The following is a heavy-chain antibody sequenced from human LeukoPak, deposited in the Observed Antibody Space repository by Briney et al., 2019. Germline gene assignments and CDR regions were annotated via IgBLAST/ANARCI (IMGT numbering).Heavy chain of an antibody. CDR1: GFTFSGSD. D-gene: IGHD3-3*01. Sequence: PGTSLRLSCAASGFTFSGSDMHWVRQASGKGLEWVGRIRSKVDSYATAYTASVKGRFTISRDDSKNTAYLQMSSLKTEDTAVYYCTRAGLGIFGVVQWSFDIWGQGTMVTVSS. CDR2: IRSKVDSYAT. V-gene: IGHV3-73*01. J-gene: IGHJ3*02. CDR3: TRAGLGIFGVVQWSFDI.